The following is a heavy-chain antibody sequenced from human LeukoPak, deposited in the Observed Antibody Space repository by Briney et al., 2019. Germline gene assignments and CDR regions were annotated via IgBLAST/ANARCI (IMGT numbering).Heavy chain of an antibody. D-gene: IGHD1-26*01. V-gene: IGHV3-53*01. Sequence: PGGSLVLSWAASGFPLNSNYMSWVRQAPGKGLERVSVIYSGGSTYYADSVKGRFTISRDNSKNTLYLQMNSLRAEDTAVYYCAREASGYSGSYSRYYFDYWGQGTLVTVSS. CDR2: IYSGGST. CDR3: AREASGYSGSYSRYYFDY. J-gene: IGHJ4*02. CDR1: GFPLNSNY.